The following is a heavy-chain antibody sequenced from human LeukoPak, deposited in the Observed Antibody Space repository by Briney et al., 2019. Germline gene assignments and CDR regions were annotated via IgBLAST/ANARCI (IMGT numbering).Heavy chain of an antibody. J-gene: IGHJ4*02. CDR3: ARVDVYYDSSGYFGLNY. CDR1: GVTCSSYW. Sequence: PGGSLRLSCAASGVTCSSYWMSWVRQAPGKGLEWVANIKQDGSEKYYVDSVKGRFTISRDNAKNSLYLQMNSLRAEDTAVYYCARVDVYYDSSGYFGLNYWGQGTLVTVSS. V-gene: IGHV3-7*01. D-gene: IGHD3-22*01. CDR2: IKQDGSEK.